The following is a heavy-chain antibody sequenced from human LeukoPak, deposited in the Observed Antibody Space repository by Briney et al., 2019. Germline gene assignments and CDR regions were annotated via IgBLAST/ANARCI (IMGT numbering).Heavy chain of an antibody. J-gene: IGHJ4*02. Sequence: TSETLPLTCSISGGSISSYYWSWIRQPAGKGLEWIGRIYISGTTNYNPSLKSRVTMSVDTSKNQFSLKLSSVTAADTAVYYCAREKLLDGVADWGQGTLVTVSS. CDR1: GGSISSYY. CDR3: AREKLLDGVAD. CDR2: IYISGTT. D-gene: IGHD2-21*01. V-gene: IGHV4-4*07.